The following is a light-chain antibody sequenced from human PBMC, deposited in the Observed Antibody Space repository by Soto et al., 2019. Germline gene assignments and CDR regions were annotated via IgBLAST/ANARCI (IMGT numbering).Light chain of an antibody. CDR2: EVT. V-gene: IGLV2-8*01. CDR1: SSDVGGYNF. J-gene: IGLJ1*01. CDR3: SSYAATNNYV. Sequence: QSVLTQPPSASGSPGQSVTSSCTGTSSDVGGYNFVSWYQQHPGKAPQLIIYEVTKRPSGVPDRFSGSKSGNTASLTVSGLQTEDEADYYCSSYAATNNYVFGSGTKVTVL.